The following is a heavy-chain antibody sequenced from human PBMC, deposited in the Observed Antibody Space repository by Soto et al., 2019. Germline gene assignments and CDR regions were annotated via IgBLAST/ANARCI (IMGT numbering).Heavy chain of an antibody. Sequence: EVQLLESGGGLVQPGGSLRLSCAASGFTFSSYAMSGVRQAPGKGLEWVSAISGSGGSTYYADSVKGRFTISRDNSKTTLYLQMNSLRAEDTAVYYCAKWGGVDKVGWFDPWGQGTLVTVSS. CDR1: GFTFSSYA. J-gene: IGHJ5*02. V-gene: IGHV3-23*01. CDR3: AKWGGVDKVGWFDP. CDR2: ISGSGGST. D-gene: IGHD3-16*01.